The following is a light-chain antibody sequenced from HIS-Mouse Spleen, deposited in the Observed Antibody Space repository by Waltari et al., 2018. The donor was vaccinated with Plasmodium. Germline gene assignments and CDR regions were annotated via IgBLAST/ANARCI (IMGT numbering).Light chain of an antibody. Sequence: DIQMTQSPSSLSASVGDRVPITFRASQSISSYLNWYQQKPGKAPKLLIYAASSLQSGVPSRFSGSGSGTDFTLTISSLQPEDFATYNCQQGYSTCTFGQGTKVEIK. CDR2: AAS. CDR3: QQGYSTCT. V-gene: IGKV1-39*01. J-gene: IGKJ1*01. CDR1: QSISSY.